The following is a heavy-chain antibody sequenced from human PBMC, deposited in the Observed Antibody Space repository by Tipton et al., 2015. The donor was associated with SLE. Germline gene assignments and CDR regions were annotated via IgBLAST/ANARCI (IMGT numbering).Heavy chain of an antibody. V-gene: IGHV3-21*01. J-gene: IGHJ3*02. CDR3: ARARSGVGSGFDI. CDR2: ISSSSSYI. Sequence: GSLRLSCAASGFTFSSYSMNWVRQAPGKGLEWVSSISSSSSYIYYADSVKGRFTISRDNAKNTAYLQMNSLRAEDTAVYYCARARSGVGSGFDIWGRGTKVTVSS. D-gene: IGHD3-10*01. CDR1: GFTFSSYS.